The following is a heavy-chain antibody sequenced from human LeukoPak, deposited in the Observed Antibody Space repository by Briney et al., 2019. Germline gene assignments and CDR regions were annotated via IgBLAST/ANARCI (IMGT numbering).Heavy chain of an antibody. J-gene: IGHJ4*02. Sequence: TGGSLRLSCAASGFTFNNYGMHWVRQAPGKGLEWVAVISYDGRNKHYPDSVKGRFTISRDISTDTLWLQMDSLRTEDTAVYYCAKGPLRGTAAAIDYWDQGTLVTVSS. CDR1: GFTFNNYG. V-gene: IGHV3-30*18. D-gene: IGHD2-2*01. CDR3: AKGPLRGTAAAIDY. CDR2: ISYDGRNK.